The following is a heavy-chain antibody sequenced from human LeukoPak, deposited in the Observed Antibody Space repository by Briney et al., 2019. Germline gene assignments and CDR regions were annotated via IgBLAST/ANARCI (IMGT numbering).Heavy chain of an antibody. V-gene: IGHV3-23*01. J-gene: IGHJ5*02. CDR3: AKGSSSWYENWFDP. CDR1: GFTFSSYA. D-gene: IGHD6-13*01. Sequence: PGGSLSLSCAASGFTFSSYAMSWVRRAPGKGLEGVSAISGSGGSTYYADSVKGRFTISRDNSKNTLYLQMNSLRAEDTAVYYCAKGSSSWYENWFDPWGQGTLVTVSS. CDR2: ISGSGGST.